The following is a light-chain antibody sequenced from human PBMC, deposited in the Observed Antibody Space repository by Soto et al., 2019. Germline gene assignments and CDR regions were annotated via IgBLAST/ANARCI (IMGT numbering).Light chain of an antibody. V-gene: IGKV1-39*01. CDR2: GAS. CDR3: QQTYDVPIT. Sequence: ITLSQSPWSRSASVCNGIAIACRASQRISSYLNWYQQKPGKAPKLLIYGASTLPSGVPSRFSGSGSGTHLTLTITSLQPEDSATYYCQQTYDVPITFGQGTRLEIK. J-gene: IGKJ5*01. CDR1: QRISSY.